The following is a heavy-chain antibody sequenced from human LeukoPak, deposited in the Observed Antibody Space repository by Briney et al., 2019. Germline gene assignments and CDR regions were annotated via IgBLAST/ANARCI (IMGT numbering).Heavy chain of an antibody. D-gene: IGHD3-10*01. J-gene: IGHJ4*02. V-gene: IGHV1-2*02. CDR3: ARARILATMVRGGLGD. CDR1: GYXFTGYY. CDR2: INPNSGGT. Sequence: ASVKVSCKASGYXFTGYYMHWVRQAPGQGLEWMGWINPNSGGTNYAQKFQGRVTMTRDTSISTAYMELSRLRSDDTAVYYCARARILATMVRGGLGDWGQGTLVTVSS.